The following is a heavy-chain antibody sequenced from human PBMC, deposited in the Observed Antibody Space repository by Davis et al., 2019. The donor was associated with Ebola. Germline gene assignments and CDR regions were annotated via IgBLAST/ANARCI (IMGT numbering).Heavy chain of an antibody. Sequence: MPSETLSLTCTVSSGSIGSYTWNWIRQSPGKGLEWIGNIYHSGSPNYNPSLKSRAAISVDRSKNQFSLKLTSVTAEDTAMYYCARGDGYNYFDSWGQGTLVTVSS. D-gene: IGHD5-24*01. CDR2: IYHSGSP. CDR1: SGSIGSYT. CDR3: ARGDGYNYFDS. V-gene: IGHV4-59*12. J-gene: IGHJ4*02.